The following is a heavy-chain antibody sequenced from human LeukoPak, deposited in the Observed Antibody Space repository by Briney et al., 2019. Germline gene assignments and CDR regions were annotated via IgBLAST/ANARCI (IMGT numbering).Heavy chain of an antibody. D-gene: IGHD3-10*01. V-gene: IGHV3-53*01. Sequence: PGGSLRLSCAASGFTVSSNYMSWVRQAPGKGLEWVSVIYSGGSTYYADSVKGRFTISRDNSKNTLYLQMNSLRAEDTAVYYCASNYYYGSGSYYNRGGYYYYMDVWGKGTTVTISS. J-gene: IGHJ6*03. CDR2: IYSGGST. CDR3: ASNYYYGSGSYYNRGGYYYYMDV. CDR1: GFTVSSNY.